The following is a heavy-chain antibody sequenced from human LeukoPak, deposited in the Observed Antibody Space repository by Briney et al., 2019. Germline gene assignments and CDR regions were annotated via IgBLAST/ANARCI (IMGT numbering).Heavy chain of an antibody. CDR1: GLTFTRYY. CDR2: ISRTVTST. J-gene: IGHJ4*02. CDR3: AKKGQTDEDGKLY. Sequence: GRSLSLSCAVSGLTFTRYYLAWDRHPPGKGLECVSTISRTVTSTYYAAYVKGRFTITRDNSKNTLYLQMSDLRADDTAVYYCAKKGQTDEDGKLYCGQGTLVTVSS. V-gene: IGHV3-23*05.